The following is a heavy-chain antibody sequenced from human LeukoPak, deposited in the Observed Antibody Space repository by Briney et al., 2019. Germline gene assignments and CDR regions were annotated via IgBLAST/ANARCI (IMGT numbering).Heavy chain of an antibody. CDR2: INAGNGNT. CDR1: GYTFTTYA. J-gene: IGHJ4*02. V-gene: IGHV1-3*01. Sequence: AASVKVSFTASGYTFTTYAMHWVRQAPGQRLEWMGWINAGNGNTKYSQKFQARVTITRDTSASTAYMELSSLRSEDTAVYYCARDPIGSRWPYYFDYWGQGTLVTVSS. D-gene: IGHD6-13*01. CDR3: ARDPIGSRWPYYFDY.